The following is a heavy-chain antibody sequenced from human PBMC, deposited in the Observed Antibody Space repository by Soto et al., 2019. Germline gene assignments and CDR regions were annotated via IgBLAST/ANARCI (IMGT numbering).Heavy chain of an antibody. Sequence: QLQLQESGPGLVKPSETLSLTCTVSGGSISSSSYYWGWIRQPPGKGLEWIGSIYYSGSTYYNPSLKSRVTISVDTSKNQCSLKLSSVTAADTAVYYCARRRYGDPWDYWGQGTLVTVSS. D-gene: IGHD4-17*01. V-gene: IGHV4-39*01. J-gene: IGHJ4*02. CDR2: IYYSGST. CDR1: GGSISSSSYY. CDR3: ARRRYGDPWDY.